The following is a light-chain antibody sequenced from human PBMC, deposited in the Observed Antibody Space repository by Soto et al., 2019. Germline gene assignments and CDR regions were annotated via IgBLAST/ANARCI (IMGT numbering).Light chain of an antibody. J-gene: IGLJ2*01. CDR3: QTWGTGVQVV. CDR1: SGHSNYA. V-gene: IGLV4-69*01. Sequence: QSVLTQSPSASASLGASVKLTCTLSSGHSNYAIAWHQQQPQKGPLYLMKLNSDGSHNKGDGIPDRFSGSSSGAERYLTISSLQSEDEADYYCQTWGTGVQVVFGGGTKLTVL. CDR2: LNSDGSH.